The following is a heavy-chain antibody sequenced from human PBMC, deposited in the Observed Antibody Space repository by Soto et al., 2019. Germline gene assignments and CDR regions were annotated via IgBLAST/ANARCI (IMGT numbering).Heavy chain of an antibody. CDR3: ARHGAAIWLGY. D-gene: IGHD6-19*01. CDR2: IDPSDSYI. Sequence: PGESLKISCKGSGYSFAGYWITWVRQKPGKGLQWMGNIDPSDSYINYNPAFRGHVTFSVDKSSSTAYLHWSSLGPSDTAIYYCARHGAAIWLGYWGQGTLVTVSS. V-gene: IGHV5-10-1*01. J-gene: IGHJ4*02. CDR1: GYSFAGYW.